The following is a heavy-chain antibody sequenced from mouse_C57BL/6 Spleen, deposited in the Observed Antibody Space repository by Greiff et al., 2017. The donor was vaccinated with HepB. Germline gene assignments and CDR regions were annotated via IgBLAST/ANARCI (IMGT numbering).Heavy chain of an antibody. Sequence: QVQLQQSGPELVKPGASVKISCKASGYAFSSSWMNWVKQRHGKGLEWIGRIYPGDGDTNYNGKFKGKATLTADKSSSTAYMQLSSLTSEDSAVYCCALFKGDYAMDYWGQGTSVTVSS. CDR3: ALFKGDYAMDY. V-gene: IGHV1-82*01. J-gene: IGHJ4*01. CDR1: GYAFSSSW. D-gene: IGHD1-3*01. CDR2: IYPGDGDT.